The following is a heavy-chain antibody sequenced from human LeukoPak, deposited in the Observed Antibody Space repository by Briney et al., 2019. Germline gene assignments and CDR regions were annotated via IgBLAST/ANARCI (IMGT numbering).Heavy chain of an antibody. CDR2: VSYDETNK. V-gene: IGHV3-30-3*01. J-gene: IGHJ6*02. CDR3: ARAFGCSGTSCHARWGYYYYAMDV. D-gene: IGHD2-2*01. CDR1: ASTFSNDA. Sequence: GGSLRLSCAASASTFSNDAIHWVRQAPGKGLEWVAVVSYDETNKYYADSVKGRFTTSRDNSKNTVYLQMSSLRAEDTAMYYCARAFGCSGTSCHARWGYYYYAMDVWGQGTTVTVSS.